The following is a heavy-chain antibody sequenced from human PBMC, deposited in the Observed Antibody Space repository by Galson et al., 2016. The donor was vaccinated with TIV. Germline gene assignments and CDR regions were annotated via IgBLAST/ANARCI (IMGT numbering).Heavy chain of an antibody. Sequence: SGAEVKKPGEALKISCKGSGYPFSSWWIAWVRQMPGKGLEWMGKIDPDDSETRYSPSFQGQVTISVDKSTRTAFLQWRSLKASDTGMYYCARQAGRGYGLDVWGLGTTVIVS. V-gene: IGHV5-51*01. D-gene: IGHD3-3*01. CDR1: GYPFSSWW. CDR3: ARQAGRGYGLDV. CDR2: IDPDDSET. J-gene: IGHJ6*02.